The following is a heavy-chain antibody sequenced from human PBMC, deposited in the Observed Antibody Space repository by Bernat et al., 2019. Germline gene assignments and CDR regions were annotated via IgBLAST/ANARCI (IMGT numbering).Heavy chain of an antibody. CDR1: EFILSSYW. V-gene: IGHV3-7*01. Sequence: EVQLVESGGGLVQPGGSLRISGAASEFILSSYWMIWVGQAPGKGLEWVANIKQDGSEKYYVDSLEGRFTISRDNAENSLYLQMNSLRAEDTAVYYCARGKMGDYWGQGTLVTVSS. D-gene: IGHD5-24*01. CDR2: IKQDGSEK. J-gene: IGHJ4*02. CDR3: ARGKMGDY.